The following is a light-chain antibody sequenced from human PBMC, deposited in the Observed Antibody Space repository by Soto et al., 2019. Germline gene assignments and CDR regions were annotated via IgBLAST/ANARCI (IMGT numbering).Light chain of an antibody. CDR2: DAF. CDR1: QSVSSSY. CDR3: QQYDEWPLT. V-gene: IGKV3-20*01. Sequence: EIVLTQSPGTLSLSPGERATLSCRASQSVSSSYLAWYQQKPGQAPRLLIYDAFTRATGIPARFSGSASGTDFTLTISSLQSEDFAVYYCQQYDEWPLTFGGGTKVEIK. J-gene: IGKJ4*01.